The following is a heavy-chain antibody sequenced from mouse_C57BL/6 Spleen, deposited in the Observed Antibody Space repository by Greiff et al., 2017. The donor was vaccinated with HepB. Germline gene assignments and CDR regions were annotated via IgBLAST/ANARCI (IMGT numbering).Heavy chain of an antibody. J-gene: IGHJ1*03. CDR1: GFTFSDYY. V-gene: IGHV5-12*01. D-gene: IGHD2-4*01. CDR2: ISNGGGST. CDR3: ARQGLPGYFDV. Sequence: EVKVVESGGGLVQPGGSLKLSCAASGFTFSDYYMYWVRQTPEKRLEWVAYISNGGGSTYYPDTVKGRFTISRDNAKNTLYLQISRLKSEDTAMYYCARQGLPGYFDVWGTGTTVTVSS.